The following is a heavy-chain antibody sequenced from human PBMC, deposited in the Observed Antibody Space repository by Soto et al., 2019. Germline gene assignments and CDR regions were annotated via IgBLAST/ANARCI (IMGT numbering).Heavy chain of an antibody. Sequence: RLSCAASGFTFSGYSMSWVRQAPGKGLEWVANINEDGSEKYYVDSVKGRFTISRDNAKNSLYLQMNSLRADDTAVYYCARQRSCDYWGQGTLVTVSS. CDR3: ARQRSCDY. CDR1: GFTFSGYS. J-gene: IGHJ4*02. CDR2: INEDGSEK. V-gene: IGHV3-7*01. D-gene: IGHD1-1*01.